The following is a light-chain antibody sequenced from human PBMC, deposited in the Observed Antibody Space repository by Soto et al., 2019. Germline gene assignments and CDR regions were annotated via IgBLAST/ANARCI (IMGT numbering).Light chain of an antibody. J-gene: IGKJ1*01. CDR1: QSVGSN. V-gene: IGKV3-15*01. CDR2: GAS. CDR3: QQYNNWPPVT. Sequence: EVVMTQSPVTLSVSPRERATLSCRASQSVGSNLAWYQQKPGQAPRLLIYGASTRATGIPARFSGSGSGTEFTLTISSLQSEDFAVYYCQQYNNWPPVTFGQGTKVEIK.